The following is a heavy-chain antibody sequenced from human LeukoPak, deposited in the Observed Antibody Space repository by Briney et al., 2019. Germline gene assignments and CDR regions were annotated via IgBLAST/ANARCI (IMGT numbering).Heavy chain of an antibody. Sequence: PGGSLRLSCAASGFTFSTYAMSWVRQVPGKGLEWVSGISNTAGFTYYADSVKGRFTISRDNSKNTLYLQLNSLRAEDTAVYYCAKSNYYCSDSCQPDDASDVWGQGTMVTVSS. D-gene: IGHD2-15*01. J-gene: IGHJ3*01. CDR1: GFTFSTYA. V-gene: IGHV3-23*01. CDR2: ISNTAGFT. CDR3: AKSNYYCSDSCQPDDASDV.